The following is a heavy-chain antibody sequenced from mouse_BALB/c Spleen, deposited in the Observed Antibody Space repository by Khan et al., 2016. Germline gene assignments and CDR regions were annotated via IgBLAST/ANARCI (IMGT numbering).Heavy chain of an antibody. J-gene: IGHJ2*01. Sequence: EVQLQESGPGLVKPSQSLSLTCTVTGYSITCDYAWNWIRQFPGNKLEWMGYISYSGSTSYNPSIKSRISITRETSKNQFFLQLNSVTTEDTATYYCARHDYFDYWGQGTTLTVSS. CDR3: ARHDYFDY. CDR1: GYSITCDYA. V-gene: IGHV3-2*02. CDR2: ISYSGST.